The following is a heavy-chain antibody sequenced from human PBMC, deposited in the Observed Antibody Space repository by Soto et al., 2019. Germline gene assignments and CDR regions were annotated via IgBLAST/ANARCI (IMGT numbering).Heavy chain of an antibody. D-gene: IGHD2-8*01. CDR2: LTASGLNT. Sequence: EVQVLESGGGLVQPGGSLRLSCSASGFNFGSYGMSWVRQAPGKALEWVSGLTASGLNTYYTDSVKGRFTISRDNSRNTVYLQMSGLRVEDTAVFHCAKGLGNAKEVWGQGTTVNVSS. CDR1: GFNFGSYG. V-gene: IGHV3-23*01. J-gene: IGHJ6*02. CDR3: AKGLGNAKEV.